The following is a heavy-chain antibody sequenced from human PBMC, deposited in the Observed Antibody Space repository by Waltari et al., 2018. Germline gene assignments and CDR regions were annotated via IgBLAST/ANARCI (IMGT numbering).Heavy chain of an antibody. V-gene: IGHV1-69*12. D-gene: IGHD1-26*01. Sequence: QVQLVQSGAEVKKPGSSVKVSCKASGGTFSSYAISWVRQAPGQGLEWMGGIIPIFGTANYAQKFQGRVTITADESTSTAYMELSSLRSEDTAVYYCARDKVRPTRSGSYYQVSGDFDYWGQGTLVTVSS. CDR2: IIPIFGTA. CDR3: ARDKVRPTRSGSYYQVSGDFDY. J-gene: IGHJ4*02. CDR1: GGTFSSYA.